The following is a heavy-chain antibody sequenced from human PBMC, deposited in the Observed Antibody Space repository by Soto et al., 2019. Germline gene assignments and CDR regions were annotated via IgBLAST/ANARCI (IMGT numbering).Heavy chain of an antibody. CDR3: ARAHAPTLPFDY. CDR1: GGSIRNVY. J-gene: IGHJ4*01. Sequence: SETLSLTCTVSGGSIRNVYWSWIRQAPGKGLEWIGFIFHSGNAKYNPSLKSRVTISVDTSKNQFSLSLDSVTAADTAVYFCARAHAPTLPFDYWGQGTLVTVSA. D-gene: IGHD2-15*01. V-gene: IGHV4-59*01. CDR2: IFHSGNA.